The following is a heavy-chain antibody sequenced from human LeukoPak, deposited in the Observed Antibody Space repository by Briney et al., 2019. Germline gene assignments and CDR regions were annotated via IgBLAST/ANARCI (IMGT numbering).Heavy chain of an antibody. D-gene: IGHD2-15*01. CDR3: ASSSYCSGGSCLFDY. CDR2: IYYSGST. V-gene: IGHV4-59*01. CDR1: GGSISSYY. J-gene: IGHJ4*02. Sequence: SETLSLTCTVSGGSISSYYWSWIRQPPGKGLEWIGYIYYSGSTNYNPSLKSRVTISVDTSKNQFSLKLSSVTAADTAVYYCASSSYCSGGSCLFDYWGQGTLVTVSS.